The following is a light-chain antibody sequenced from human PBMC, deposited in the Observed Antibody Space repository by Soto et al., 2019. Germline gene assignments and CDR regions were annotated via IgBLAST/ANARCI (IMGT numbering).Light chain of an antibody. V-gene: IGLV1-40*01. J-gene: IGLJ1*01. CDR1: SSNIGAGHD. CDR2: GNG. CDR3: QSYDTSLSGSEV. Sequence: QSVLTQPPSVSGAPGQRVTISCTVSSSNIGAGHDVHWYQHLPGTAPKLLIYGNGNRPSGIPDRFSGSKSGTSASLAITGLQAEDEADYYCQSYDTSLSGSEVFGTGTK.